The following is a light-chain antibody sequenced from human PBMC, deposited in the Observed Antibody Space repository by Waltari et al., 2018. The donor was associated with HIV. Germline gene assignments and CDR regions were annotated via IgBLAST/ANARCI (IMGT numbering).Light chain of an antibody. Sequence: DIVMTQSPDSLAVSLGERATFNCTSSQSVLYISNNKNYLAWYQQNPGQPPTLLISWASIRESGVPDRFSGSGSGTDFTLTISSLQAEDVAIYYCQQYYSNPWTFGQGTKVEIK. CDR1: QSVLYISNNKNY. CDR3: QQYYSNPWT. V-gene: IGKV4-1*01. J-gene: IGKJ1*01. CDR2: WAS.